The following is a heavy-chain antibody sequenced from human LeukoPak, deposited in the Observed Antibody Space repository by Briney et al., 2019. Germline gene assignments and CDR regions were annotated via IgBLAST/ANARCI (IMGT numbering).Heavy chain of an antibody. CDR2: INPNSGGT. Sequence: ASVKVSCMASGYTFTGYYMHWVRQAPGQGLEWMGWINPNSGGTNYAQKFQGRVTMTRDTSISAAYMELSRLRSDDTAVYYCARDYYGSGIDYWGQGTLVTVSS. V-gene: IGHV1-2*02. J-gene: IGHJ4*02. CDR1: GYTFTGYY. CDR3: ARDYYGSGIDY. D-gene: IGHD3-10*01.